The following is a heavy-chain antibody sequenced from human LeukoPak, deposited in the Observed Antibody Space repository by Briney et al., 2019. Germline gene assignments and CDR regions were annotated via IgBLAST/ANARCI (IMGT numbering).Heavy chain of an antibody. D-gene: IGHD3/OR15-3a*01. CDR3: ATNPIGTGGMGFDY. J-gene: IGHJ4*02. CDR2: IYHSGST. CDR1: GGSISSSNW. V-gene: IGHV4-4*02. Sequence: SGTLSFTCAVSGGSISSSNWWSWVRQPPGKGLEWIGEIYHSGSTNYNPSLKSRVTISVDKSKNQFSLKLSSVTAADTAVYYCATNPIGTGGMGFDYWGQGTLVTVSS.